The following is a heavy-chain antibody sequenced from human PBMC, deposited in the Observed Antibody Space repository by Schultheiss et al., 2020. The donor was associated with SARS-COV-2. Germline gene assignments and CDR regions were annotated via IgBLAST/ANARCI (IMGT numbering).Heavy chain of an antibody. Sequence: GGSLRLSCAAAGFTFNDYYMDWVRQAPGKGLEWVGRTRTKVHSYTTEYAASVQGRFTISRDDSRNSLSLQMNSLKTEDTAVYFCARASAYFYASNAHSYYLDRWGQGTLVTVAS. CDR2: TRTKVHSYTT. J-gene: IGHJ4*02. V-gene: IGHV3-72*01. CDR3: ARASAYFYASNAHSYYLDR. D-gene: IGHD3-22*01. CDR1: GFTFNDYY.